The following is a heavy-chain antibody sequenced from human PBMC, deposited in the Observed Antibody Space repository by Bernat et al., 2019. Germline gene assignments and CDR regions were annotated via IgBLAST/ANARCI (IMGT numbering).Heavy chain of an antibody. CDR3: ARLGERTERRFDY. CDR1: GFTFSSYS. J-gene: IGHJ4*02. Sequence: EVQLVESGGGLVKPGGSLRLSCAASGFTFSSYSMNWVRQAPGKGLEWVSSISSSSSYIYYADSVKGRFTISRDNAKNSLYLQMNSLRAEDTAVYYCARLGERTERRFDYWGQGTLVTVSS. D-gene: IGHD1-1*01. V-gene: IGHV3-21*01. CDR2: ISSSSSYI.